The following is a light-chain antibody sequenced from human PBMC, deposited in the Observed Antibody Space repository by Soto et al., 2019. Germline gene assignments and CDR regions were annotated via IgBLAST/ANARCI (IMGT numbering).Light chain of an antibody. J-gene: IGKJ4*01. CDR2: DAS. Sequence: EILMTQSPVTLSVSPGERATLSCRASQSVSSNLAWYQQKPGQAPRLLIYDASNRATGIPARFSGSGSGTDFTLTISSLEPEDFAVYYCQQRSNWLTFGGGTKVDIK. V-gene: IGKV3-11*01. CDR1: QSVSSN. CDR3: QQRSNWLT.